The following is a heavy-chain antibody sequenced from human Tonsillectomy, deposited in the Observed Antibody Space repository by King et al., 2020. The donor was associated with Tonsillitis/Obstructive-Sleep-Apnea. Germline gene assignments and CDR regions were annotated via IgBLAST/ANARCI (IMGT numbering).Heavy chain of an antibody. V-gene: IGHV3-11*01. J-gene: IGHJ6*02. CDR1: GFTFSDYY. CDR2: ISTSGSTI. D-gene: IGHD5-12*01. Sequence: AQLVQSGGGLVKPGGSLRLSCAASGFTFSDYYMTWIRQAPGKGLEWVSYISTSGSTIYYADPVKGRFTISRDNAKNSLYLQMNSLRDEDTAVYYRVRDQSWYRAYDSDGMDVWGQGTTVTVSS. CDR3: VRDQSWYRAYDSDGMDV.